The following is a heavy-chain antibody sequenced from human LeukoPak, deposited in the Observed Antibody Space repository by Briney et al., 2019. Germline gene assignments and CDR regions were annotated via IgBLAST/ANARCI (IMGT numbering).Heavy chain of an antibody. J-gene: IGHJ4*02. Sequence: EASVKVSCKASGYTFTSYAMNWVRQAPGQGLEWMGWISAYNGNTNYAQKLQGRVTMTTDTSTSTAYMELRSLRSDDTAVYYCARNRDGEATTINYWGQGTLVTVSS. CDR2: ISAYNGNT. CDR1: GYTFTSYA. CDR3: ARNRDGEATTINY. V-gene: IGHV1-18*01. D-gene: IGHD4-17*01.